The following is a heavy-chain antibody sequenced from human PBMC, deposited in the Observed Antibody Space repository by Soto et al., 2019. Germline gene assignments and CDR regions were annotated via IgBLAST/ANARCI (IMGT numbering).Heavy chain of an antibody. D-gene: IGHD1-20*01. Sequence: QVQLVESGGGLVKPGGSLRLSCAASGFTFSDYYMSWIRQAPGKGLEWGSYISSSGSTIYYADSVKGRFTISRDNAKNSLYLQMNSLRDEDTAGSYCARDHSRLWYNWNDPRSFDYWGQGTLVTVSS. CDR2: ISSSGSTI. J-gene: IGHJ4*02. CDR1: GFTFSDYY. V-gene: IGHV3-11*01. CDR3: ARDHSRLWYNWNDPRSFDY.